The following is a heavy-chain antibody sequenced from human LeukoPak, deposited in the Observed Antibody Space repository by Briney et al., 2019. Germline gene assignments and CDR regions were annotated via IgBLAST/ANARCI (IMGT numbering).Heavy chain of an antibody. Sequence: SETLSLTCTVSGGSISTYYWSWIRQPPGKGLEWITYIDYRGSTTYNPSLRSRVTISVDTSRNQFSLKLYSVTAADTAVYYCARSRSGYSYDHAAFEIWGQGTMVTVSS. CDR3: ARSRSGYSYDHAAFEI. CDR2: IDYRGST. J-gene: IGHJ3*02. V-gene: IGHV4-59*01. D-gene: IGHD5-18*01. CDR1: GGSISTYY.